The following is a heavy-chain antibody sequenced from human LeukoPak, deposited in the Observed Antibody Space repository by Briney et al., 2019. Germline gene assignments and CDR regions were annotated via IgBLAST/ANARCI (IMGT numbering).Heavy chain of an antibody. Sequence: PGGSLRLSCAVSGFTFSTKSMNWVRQSPGNGLEWVSYITADSGITYYADSVKGRFTISRDNAKNSLYLQMNSLRDEDTAVYYCASRDYFDYWGQGTLVTVSS. CDR1: GFTFSTKS. CDR2: ITADSGIT. CDR3: ASRDYFDY. V-gene: IGHV3-48*02. J-gene: IGHJ4*02.